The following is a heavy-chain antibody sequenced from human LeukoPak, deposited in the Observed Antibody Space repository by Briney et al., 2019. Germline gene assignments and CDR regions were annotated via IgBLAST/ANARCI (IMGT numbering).Heavy chain of an antibody. CDR3: ARVASDAFDI. V-gene: IGHV4-39*07. J-gene: IGHJ3*02. CDR1: RGSISRSSYY. Sequence: PSETLSLTCTVSRGSISRSSYYWGWIRQPPGKGLEWIGSIYYSGSTYDNPSLKSRVTISVDTSKNQFSLKLSSVTAADTAVYYCARVASDAFDIWGQGTMVTVSS. CDR2: IYYSGST.